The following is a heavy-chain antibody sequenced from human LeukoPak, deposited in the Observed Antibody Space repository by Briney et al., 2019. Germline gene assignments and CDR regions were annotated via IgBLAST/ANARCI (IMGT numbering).Heavy chain of an antibody. CDR3: ARGVILRYFDWSSCFDY. Sequence: ASVKVSCKASGYTFTGYYMHWVRQAPGQGLEWMGWINPNSGGTNYAQKFQGRVTMTRDTSISTAYMELSRLRSDDTAVYYCARGVILRYFDWSSCFDYWGQGTLVTVSS. V-gene: IGHV1-2*02. J-gene: IGHJ4*02. CDR2: INPNSGGT. D-gene: IGHD3-9*01. CDR1: GYTFTGYY.